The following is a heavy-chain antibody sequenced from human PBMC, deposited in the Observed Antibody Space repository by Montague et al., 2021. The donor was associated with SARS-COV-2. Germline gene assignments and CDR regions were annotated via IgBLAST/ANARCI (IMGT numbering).Heavy chain of an antibody. CDR3: ARELWSAGEY. CDR1: GFGFSVYW. J-gene: IGHJ4*02. D-gene: IGHD2-21*01. Sequence: SLRLSCAASGFGFSVYWMYWVRQAPGKGLVWVSRISPDGSDTAYADFVKGRFIISRDNAGDTLYLQVNSLRADDAALYYCARELWSAGEYWGQGALVTVSS. V-gene: IGHV3-74*01. CDR2: ISPDGSDT.